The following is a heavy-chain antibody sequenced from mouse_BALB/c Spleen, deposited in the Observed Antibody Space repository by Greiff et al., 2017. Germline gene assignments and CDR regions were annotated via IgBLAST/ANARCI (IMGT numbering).Heavy chain of an antibody. J-gene: IGHJ4*01. CDR3: ARYRATFAMDY. D-gene: IGHD3-1*01. Sequence: EVQLKESGAELVRPGALVKLSCKASGFNIKDYYMHWVKQRPEQGLEWIGWIDPENGNTIYDPKFQGKASITADTSSNTAYLQLSSLTSEDTAVYYCARYRATFAMDYWGQGTSVTVSS. CDR1: GFNIKDYY. V-gene: IGHV14-1*02. CDR2: IDPENGNT.